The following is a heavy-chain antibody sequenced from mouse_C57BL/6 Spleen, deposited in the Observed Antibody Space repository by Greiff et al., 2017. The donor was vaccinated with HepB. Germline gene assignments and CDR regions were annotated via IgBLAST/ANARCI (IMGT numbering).Heavy chain of an antibody. Sequence: VQLQQSGAELARPGASVKMSCKASGYTFTSYTMHWVKQRPGQGLEWIGYINPSSGYTKYNQKFKDKATLTADKSSSTAYMQLSSLTSEDSAVYYCARSLTTVVARAMDYWGQGTSVTVSS. V-gene: IGHV1-4*01. J-gene: IGHJ4*01. CDR1: GYTFTSYT. CDR2: INPSSGYT. D-gene: IGHD1-1*01. CDR3: ARSLTTVVARAMDY.